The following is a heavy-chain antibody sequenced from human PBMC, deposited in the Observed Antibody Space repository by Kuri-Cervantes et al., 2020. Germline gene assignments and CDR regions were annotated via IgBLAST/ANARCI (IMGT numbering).Heavy chain of an antibody. D-gene: IGHD2-2*01. CDR3: ANQGGCSSTSCHAFDI. V-gene: IGHV3-30*18. CDR1: GFTFSSYG. CDR2: ISYDGSNK. Sequence: GESLKISCAASGFTFSSYGMHWVRQAPGKGLEWVAVISYDGSNKYYADSVKGRFTISRDNSKNTLYLQMNSLRAEDTAVYYCANQGGCSSTSCHAFDIWGQGTMVTVSS. J-gene: IGHJ3*02.